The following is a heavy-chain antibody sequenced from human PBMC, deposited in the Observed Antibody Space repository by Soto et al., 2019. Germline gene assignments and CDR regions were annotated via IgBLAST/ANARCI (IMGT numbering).Heavy chain of an antibody. D-gene: IGHD3-9*01. CDR1: GYTFTSYY. CDR3: ARDLLNYDILTGYYKYYYYGMDV. CDR2: INPSGGST. J-gene: IGHJ6*02. Sequence: ASVKVSCKASGYTFTSYYMHWVRQAPGQGLEWMGIINPSGGSTSYAQKFQGRVTMTRDTSTSTVYMELSSLRSEDTAVYYCARDLLNYDILTGYYKYYYYGMDVWGQGTTVTVS. V-gene: IGHV1-46*01.